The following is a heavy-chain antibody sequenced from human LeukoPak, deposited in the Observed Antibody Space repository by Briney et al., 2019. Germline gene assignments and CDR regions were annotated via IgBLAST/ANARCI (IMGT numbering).Heavy chain of an antibody. CDR1: GGSISSYY. J-gene: IGHJ4*02. CDR3: ARAPIFGVVIAGYDY. Sequence: SETLSLTCTVSGGSISSYYWSWIRQPPGKGLEWIGYIYYSGSTNYNPSLKSRVTMSVDTSKNQFSLKLSSVTAADTAVYYCARAPIFGVVIAGYDYWGQGTLVTVSS. V-gene: IGHV4-59*12. D-gene: IGHD3-3*01. CDR2: IYYSGST.